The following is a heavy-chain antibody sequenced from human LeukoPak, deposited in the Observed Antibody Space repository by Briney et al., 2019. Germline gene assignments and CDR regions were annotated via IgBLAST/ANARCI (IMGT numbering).Heavy chain of an antibody. CDR1: GFTFSNYW. CDR2: IKQHGSEK. Sequence: PGGSLRLSCAASGFTFSNYWMSWVRQAPGKGLEWVANIKQHGSEKYYVDSVKGRFTISRDNAKNSLYLQMNSLRAEDTAVYYCAELGITMIGGVWGKGTTVTISS. J-gene: IGHJ6*04. CDR3: AELGITMIGGV. V-gene: IGHV3-7*01. D-gene: IGHD3-10*02.